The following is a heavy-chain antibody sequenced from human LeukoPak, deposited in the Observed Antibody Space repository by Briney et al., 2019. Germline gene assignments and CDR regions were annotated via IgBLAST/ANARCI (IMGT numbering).Heavy chain of an antibody. V-gene: IGHV4-30-2*01. J-gene: IGHJ4*02. Sequence: SETLSLTCAVSGGSISSGGYSWSWIRQPPGKGLEWIGYIYHSGSTYYNPSLKSRVTISVDRSKNQFSLKLSSVTAADTAVYYCARGDYYVSSLIDYWGQGTLVTVSS. D-gene: IGHD3-22*01. CDR2: IYHSGST. CDR1: GGSISSGGYS. CDR3: ARGDYYVSSLIDY.